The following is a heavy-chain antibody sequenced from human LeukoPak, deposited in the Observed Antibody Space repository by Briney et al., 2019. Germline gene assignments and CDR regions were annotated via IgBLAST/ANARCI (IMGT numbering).Heavy chain of an antibody. V-gene: IGHV1-2*02. D-gene: IGHD1-26*01. CDR1: GYTFTGYY. Sequence: ASVKVSCKASGYTFTGYYMHWVRQAPGQGLEWMGWINPNSGGTNYAQKFQGRVTMTRDTSISTAYMELSRLRSDDTAVYYCARDWSSVFYFDYWGQGTLVTVSS. CDR3: ARDWSSVFYFDY. CDR2: INPNSGGT. J-gene: IGHJ4*02.